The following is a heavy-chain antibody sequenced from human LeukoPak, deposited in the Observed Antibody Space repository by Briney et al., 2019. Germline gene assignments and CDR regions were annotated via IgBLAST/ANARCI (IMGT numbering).Heavy chain of an antibody. D-gene: IGHD6-13*01. J-gene: IGHJ4*02. CDR2: LYTGGGT. Sequence: SGGSLRLSCAASGFTVSSNYMNWVRQAPGKGLEWVSVLYTGGGTDYADSVKGRFTVSRDNSKNTLYLQMNSLRAEDTAVYYCAKGYSSSWYTDWGQGTLVTVSS. CDR1: GFTVSSNY. CDR3: AKGYSSSWYTD. V-gene: IGHV3-66*01.